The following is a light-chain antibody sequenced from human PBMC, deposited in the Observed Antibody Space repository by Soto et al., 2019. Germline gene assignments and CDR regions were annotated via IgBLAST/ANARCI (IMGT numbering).Light chain of an antibody. CDR3: NSYTGSNTPVL. V-gene: IGLV2-14*03. CDR1: SSDIGRYNY. Sequence: QSALTQPASVSGSPGQSITISCTGTSSDIGRYNYVSWYQQHPGKAPKLMIYDVSNRPSGVSNRFSGSKSGNTASLTISGLQAEDEADYYCNSYTGSNTPVLFCGGTKLTVL. J-gene: IGLJ2*01. CDR2: DVS.